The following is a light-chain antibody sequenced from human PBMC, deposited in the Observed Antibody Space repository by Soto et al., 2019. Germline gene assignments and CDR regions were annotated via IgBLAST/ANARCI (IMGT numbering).Light chain of an antibody. CDR3: QQLNSYPFT. V-gene: IGKV1-9*01. CDR1: QGISRS. CDR2: AAS. Sequence: DIQLTQSPSFLSASVGDRVTSPCRASQGISRSLAWYQQKPGKAPKLLIYAASTVQSGVTSRVSGSGSVKEFTLTINSLQPEDVATYYCQQLNSYPFTFGPGTKVDIK. J-gene: IGKJ3*01.